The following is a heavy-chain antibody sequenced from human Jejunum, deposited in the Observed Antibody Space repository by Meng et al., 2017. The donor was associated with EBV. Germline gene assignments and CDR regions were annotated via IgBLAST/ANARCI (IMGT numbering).Heavy chain of an antibody. CDR3: AKDLSWNQADY. CDR2: INTDGSIT. D-gene: IGHD1-14*01. V-gene: IGHV3-74*01. J-gene: IGHJ4*02. CDR1: GFTFSSYW. Sequence: EGQVGEDGGSLVQPGGVLTLSCAASGFTFSSYWMHWFRQAPGKGLVWVSRINTDGSITNCADSVKGRFTISRDNARNTLYLQMNSLRAEDTAMYYCAKDLSWNQADYWGQGILVTVSS.